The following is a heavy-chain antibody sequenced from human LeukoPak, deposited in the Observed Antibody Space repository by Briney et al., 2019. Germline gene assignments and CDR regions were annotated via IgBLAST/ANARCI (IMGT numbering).Heavy chain of an antibody. J-gene: IGHJ4*02. CDR1: GYTFTSYY. D-gene: IGHD3-16*01. CDR2: ISTDNGDT. V-gene: IGHV1-18*04. Sequence: ASVKVSCKASGYTFTSYYMHWVRQAPGQGLEWMGWISTDNGDTNYAQKLQGRVTMTTDTSTSTAYMELRSLRSDDTAVYYCVREGLGELTLDCWGQGTLVTVSS. CDR3: VREGLGELTLDC.